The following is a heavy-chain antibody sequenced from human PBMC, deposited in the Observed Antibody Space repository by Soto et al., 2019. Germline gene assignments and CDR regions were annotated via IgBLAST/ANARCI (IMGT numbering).Heavy chain of an antibody. J-gene: IGHJ4*02. Sequence: PGGSLRLSCAASGFTFSSYAMNWVRQAPGKGLEWVSVISGSGDSTYYADSVKGRFTISRDNTKDSLYLQMNSLRAEDTAVYYCARDSSLDFWGQGSLVTVSS. CDR3: ARDSSLDF. CDR1: GFTFSSYA. CDR2: ISGSGDST. V-gene: IGHV3-23*01.